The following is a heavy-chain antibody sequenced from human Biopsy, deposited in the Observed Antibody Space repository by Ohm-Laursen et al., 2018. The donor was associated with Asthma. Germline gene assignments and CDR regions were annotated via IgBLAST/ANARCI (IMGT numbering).Heavy chain of an antibody. D-gene: IGHD6-19*01. CDR1: GFTVSRDY. V-gene: IGHV3-53*01. J-gene: IGHJ4*02. CDR2: IYSGGTS. CDR3: ARGDSSGWSQYYFDY. Sequence: GSLRLSCAASGFTVSRDYMFWVRQAPGKGLEWVSVIYSGGTSRTADSVRGRFTISRDYSKNTLYLQMHSLRAEDTAVYYCARGDSSGWSQYYFDYWGQGTLVTVSS.